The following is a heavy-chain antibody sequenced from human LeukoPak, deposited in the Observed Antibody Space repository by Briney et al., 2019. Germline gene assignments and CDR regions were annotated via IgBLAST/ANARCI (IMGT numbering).Heavy chain of an antibody. V-gene: IGHV1-2*02. J-gene: IGHJ6*02. CDR2: INPNSGGT. CDR3: ARDDSGGSGHYYYGMDV. CDR1: GYTFTGYY. D-gene: IGHD3-10*01. Sequence: ASVKVSCKASGYTFTGYYMHWVRQAPGQGLEWMGWINPNSGGTNYAQKFQGRVTMTRDTSISTAYMELSRLRSDDTAVYYCARDDSGGSGHYYYGMDVWGQGTTVTVSS.